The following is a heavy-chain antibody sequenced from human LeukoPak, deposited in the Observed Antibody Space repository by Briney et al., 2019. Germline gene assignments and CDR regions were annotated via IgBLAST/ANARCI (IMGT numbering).Heavy chain of an antibody. CDR1: GFTFSSYS. CDR3: ARDLATVKTGPDY. CDR2: ISSSSSYI. V-gene: IGHV3-21*01. Sequence: GGSLRLSCAASGFTFSSYSMNWVRQAPGKGLEWVSSISSSSSYIYYADSVKGRFTISRDNPKNSLYLQMNSLRAEDTALYYCARDLATVKTGPDYWGQGTLVSVSS. D-gene: IGHD4-11*01. J-gene: IGHJ4*02.